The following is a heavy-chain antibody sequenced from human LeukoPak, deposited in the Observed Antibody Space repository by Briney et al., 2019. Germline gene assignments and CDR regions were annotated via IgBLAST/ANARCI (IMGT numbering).Heavy chain of an antibody. CDR1: GFTFSSYA. Sequence: GGSLRLSCAASGFTFSSYAMHWVRQAPGKGLEWVAVISYDGSNKYYADSVKGRFTISRDNSKNTLYLQMNSLRAEDTALYYCAKGSEQLGPYYFDYWGQGTLVTVSS. D-gene: IGHD1/OR15-1a*01. J-gene: IGHJ4*02. CDR3: AKGSEQLGPYYFDY. V-gene: IGHV3-30-3*01. CDR2: ISYDGSNK.